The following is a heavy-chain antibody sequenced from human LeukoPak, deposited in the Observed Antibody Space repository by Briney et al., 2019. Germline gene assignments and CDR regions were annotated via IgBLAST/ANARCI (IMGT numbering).Heavy chain of an antibody. J-gene: IGHJ6*03. CDR3: ARALAWGGSSYSYYYMDV. V-gene: IGHV1-8*01. Sequence: GASVKLSFKASGYTFSDYNINWGRQAPGQGLEWLGWINPNSGNADDAQKVQGRVTMTRHTSLSTAYTELSSLRSEDTAVYYCARALAWGGSSYSYYYMDVWDKGTTVTVSS. CDR2: INPNSGNA. CDR1: GYTFSDYN. D-gene: IGHD1-26*01.